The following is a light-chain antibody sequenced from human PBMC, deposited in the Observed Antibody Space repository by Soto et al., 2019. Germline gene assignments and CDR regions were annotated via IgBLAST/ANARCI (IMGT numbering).Light chain of an antibody. CDR2: EGS. CDR3: RSSAGSLLSV. V-gene: IGLV2-23*01. Sequence: QSALTQPASVSGSPGQSITISCTGTSSVVGSYNLVSWYQQHPGKAPKLMIYEGSKRPSGVSNRFSGSKSGNTASLTISGLQAEDDTDYYCRSSAGSLLSVFVTGPKLTVL. CDR1: SSVVGSYNL. J-gene: IGLJ1*01.